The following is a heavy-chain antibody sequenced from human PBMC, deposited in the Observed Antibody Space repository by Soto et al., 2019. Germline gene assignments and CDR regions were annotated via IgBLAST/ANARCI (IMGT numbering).Heavy chain of an antibody. CDR3: AGTYDSLDY. V-gene: IGHV3-21*01. D-gene: IGHD3-22*01. CDR2: IDSSGSHT. J-gene: IGHJ4*02. CDR1: GITFSNYY. Sequence: EVQMVESGGGLVKPWGSLRLSCAASGITFSNYYMNWVRQAPGKGLEWVSSIDSSGSHTFYADSVKGRFTISRDNAINSLYLQMNSLRAEDTAVYHCAGTYDSLDYWGQGTLVTVSS.